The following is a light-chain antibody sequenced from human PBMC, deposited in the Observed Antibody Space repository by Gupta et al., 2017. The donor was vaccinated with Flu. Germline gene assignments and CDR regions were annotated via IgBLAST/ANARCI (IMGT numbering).Light chain of an antibody. CDR2: TIS. CDR3: QQSGSTPYT. V-gene: IGKV1-39*01. CDR1: QKVADY. J-gene: IGKJ2*01. Sequence: PSSLSASVGDRVTITCRSSQKVADYLNWYQQKPGRAPNLLIYTISHLQNGVPSRFNGSGSGTDFTLTISRLQPEDLATYYCQQSGSTPYTFGQGTKVEI.